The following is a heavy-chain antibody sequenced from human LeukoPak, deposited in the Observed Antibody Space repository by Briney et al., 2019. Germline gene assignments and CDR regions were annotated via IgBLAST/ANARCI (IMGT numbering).Heavy chain of an antibody. J-gene: IGHJ4*02. CDR1: GGSISSGDYY. CDR2: IYYSGST. Sequence: SETLSLTCTVSGGSISSGDYYWSWIRQPPGKGLEWIGYIYYSGSTYYNPSLKSRVTISVDTSKNQFSLKLSSVTAADTAVYYCATLLRYFDWLTKGFTYWGQGTLVAVSS. D-gene: IGHD3-9*01. V-gene: IGHV4-30-4*01. CDR3: ATLLRYFDWLTKGFTY.